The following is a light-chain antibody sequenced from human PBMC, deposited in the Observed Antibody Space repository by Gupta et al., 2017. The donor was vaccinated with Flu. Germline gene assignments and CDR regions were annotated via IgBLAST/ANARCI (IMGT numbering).Light chain of an antibody. CDR3: QQRSSWWT. CDR2: DAS. CDR1: QSVGSY. V-gene: IGKV3-11*01. Sequence: SPATLSLSPGERATLSCRASQSVGSYLAWYQQKPGQAPRLLIYDASNRATGIPDRFSGSGSGTDFTLTISSLDPEDFAVYYCQQRSSWWTFGQGTKVEI. J-gene: IGKJ1*01.